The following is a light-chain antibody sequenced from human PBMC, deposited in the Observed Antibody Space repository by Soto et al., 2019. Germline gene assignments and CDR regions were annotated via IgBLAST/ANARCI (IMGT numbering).Light chain of an antibody. J-gene: IGKJ1*01. CDR1: QSVSSY. V-gene: IGKV3-11*01. Sequence: EIVLTQSPDTLSVSPGDGATLSCRASQSVSSYLAWYQQKPGQAPRLLIYDASNRATGIPARFSGSGSGTDFTLTISSLEPEDFAVYYCQQRSNWPLTFGQGTKVDIK. CDR2: DAS. CDR3: QQRSNWPLT.